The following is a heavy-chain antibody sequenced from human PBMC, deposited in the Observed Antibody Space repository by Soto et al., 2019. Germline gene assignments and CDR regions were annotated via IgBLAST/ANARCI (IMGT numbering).Heavy chain of an antibody. CDR1: GGSISSSSYY. Sequence: LSLTCTVSGGSISSSSYYWGWIRQPPGKGLEWIGSIYYSGSTYYNPSLKSRVTISVDTSKNQFSLKLSSVTAADTAVYYCARRGYAKWFDPWGQGTLVTVSS. D-gene: IGHD5-18*01. V-gene: IGHV4-39*01. CDR2: IYYSGST. CDR3: ARRGYAKWFDP. J-gene: IGHJ5*02.